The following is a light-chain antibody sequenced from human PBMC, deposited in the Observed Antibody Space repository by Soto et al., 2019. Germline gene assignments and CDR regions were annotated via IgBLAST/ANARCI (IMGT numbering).Light chain of an antibody. V-gene: IGKV3-20*01. CDR3: QQYNNWPQT. CDR2: AAS. CDR1: QTVSRNY. J-gene: IGKJ1*01. Sequence: IVLTQSPGTLSLSPVEGTTLSCSSSQTVSRNYLAWYQQKRGQAPRLLIYAASNRATGIPDRFSGSGSGTDFTLTISSLQSEDFAEYHCQQYNNWPQTCGQGTKVDIK.